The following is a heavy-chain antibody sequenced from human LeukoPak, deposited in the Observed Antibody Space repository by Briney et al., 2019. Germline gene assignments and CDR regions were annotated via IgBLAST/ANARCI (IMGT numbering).Heavy chain of an antibody. CDR3: AKPRTTGLGWAQFDY. CDR1: GFTFSSFA. D-gene: IGHD2-8*02. J-gene: IGHJ4*02. V-gene: IGHV3-23*01. Sequence: GSLRLSCAASGFTFSSFAMTWVRQAPGKGLEWVSGFDGNGPNTYYADSVKGRWTISRDNSRNTLYLEMNSLRPEDTAIYYCAKPRTTGLGWAQFDYWGQGSLVTVSS. CDR2: FDGNGPNT.